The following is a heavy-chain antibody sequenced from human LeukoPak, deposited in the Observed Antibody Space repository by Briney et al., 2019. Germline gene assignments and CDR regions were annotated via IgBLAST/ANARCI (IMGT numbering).Heavy chain of an antibody. J-gene: IGHJ4*02. CDR1: GGSISDYY. CDR3: ARDVGDFDF. V-gene: IGHV4-4*07. CDR2: IYSDGTT. Sequence: SETLSLTCTVSGGSISDYYWSWIRQSAGKGLEWIGRIYSDGTTHYSPSLNSRVTMSVDRSKSQLSLKLSSVTAADTAVHYCARDVGDFDFWGQGTLVTVSS. D-gene: IGHD3-10*01.